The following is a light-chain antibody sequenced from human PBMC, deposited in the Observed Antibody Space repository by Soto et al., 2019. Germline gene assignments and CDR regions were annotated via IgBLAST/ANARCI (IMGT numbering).Light chain of an antibody. J-gene: IGKJ1*01. CDR2: AAS. Sequence: DIQLTQSPSSLSASVGDRVTITCRASQGIGSYLAWYQQKPGKAPRLLIYAASTLQSGVPSRFSGSGSGTDFTLTISRLEPEDFAVYYCQQYGSSGTFGQGSKVDIK. CDR3: QQYGSSGT. CDR1: QGIGSY. V-gene: IGKV1-9*01.